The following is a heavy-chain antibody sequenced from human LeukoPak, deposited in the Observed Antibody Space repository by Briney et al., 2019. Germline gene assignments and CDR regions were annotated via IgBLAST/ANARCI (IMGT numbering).Heavy chain of an antibody. CDR1: VGSISSSSYH. Sequence: SETLSLTCTVSVGSISSSSYHWGWIRQSPGKGPEWIGTLYFGGNTNYNPSLKSRVIMSVDTSKNQFSLKLGSVTAADTAVYYCVSTYRRLGTQSHDYWGQGTLVTVSS. CDR3: VSTYRRLGTQSHDY. D-gene: IGHD4-11*01. V-gene: IGHV4-39*01. CDR2: LYFGGNT. J-gene: IGHJ4*02.